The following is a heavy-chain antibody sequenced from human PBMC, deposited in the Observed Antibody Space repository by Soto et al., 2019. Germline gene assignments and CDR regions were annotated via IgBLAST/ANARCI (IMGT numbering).Heavy chain of an antibody. D-gene: IGHD3-10*01. J-gene: IGHJ4*02. V-gene: IGHV3-13*01. Sequence: PGGSLRLSCAASGFTFSSHDMHWVRQATGKGLEWVSDIGIVGDTYYAGSVKGRFTISRENAKNSLYLQMNSLRAEDTAVYYCAKDLMGTWFGEFLSWGQGTLVTVSS. CDR3: AKDLMGTWFGEFLS. CDR2: IGIVGDT. CDR1: GFTFSSHD.